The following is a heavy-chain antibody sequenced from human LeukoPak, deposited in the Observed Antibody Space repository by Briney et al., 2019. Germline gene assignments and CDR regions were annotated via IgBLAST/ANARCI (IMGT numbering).Heavy chain of an antibody. J-gene: IGHJ4*02. V-gene: IGHV3-30-3*01. CDR1: GFTFSSYA. Sequence: GGSLRLSCAASGFTFSSYAMHWVRQAPGKGLEWVAVISYDGSNKYYADSVKGRFTISRDNSKNTLYLQMNSLRAEDTAVYYCARDGAEGSLDYWGQGTLVTVSS. CDR3: ARDGAEGSLDY. D-gene: IGHD3-16*01. CDR2: ISYDGSNK.